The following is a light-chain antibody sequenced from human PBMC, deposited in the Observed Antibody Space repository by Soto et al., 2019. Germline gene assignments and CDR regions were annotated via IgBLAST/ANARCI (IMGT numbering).Light chain of an antibody. CDR3: ETWDSNTHTV. CDR2: LERSGSY. J-gene: IGLJ7*01. Sequence: QLVLTQSSSASASLGSSVKLTCTLSSGHNTYTIALHQQQPGKAPRYLMKLERSGSYDKGSGVPDRFSGSSSGADRYLTISNLQSEDEADYYCETWDSNTHTVFGGGTQLTVL. CDR1: SGHNTYT. V-gene: IGLV4-60*03.